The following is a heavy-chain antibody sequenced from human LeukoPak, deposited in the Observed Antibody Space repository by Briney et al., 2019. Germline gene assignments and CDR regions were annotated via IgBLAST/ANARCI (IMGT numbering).Heavy chain of an antibody. V-gene: IGHV1-24*01. CDR3: ATVRPASGYFDY. CDR2: FDPEDGET. CDR1: GYTLTELS. Sequence: ASVKVSCKVSGYTLTELSMHWVRQAPGKGLEWMGGFDPEDGETIYAQKFKGRVTMTEDTSTDTAYMELSSLRSEDTAVYYCATVRPASGYFDYWGQGTLVTVSS. J-gene: IGHJ4*02. D-gene: IGHD3-10*01.